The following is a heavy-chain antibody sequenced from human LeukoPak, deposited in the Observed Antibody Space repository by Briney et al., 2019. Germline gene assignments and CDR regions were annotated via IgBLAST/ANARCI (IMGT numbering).Heavy chain of an antibody. V-gene: IGHV3-48*02. J-gene: IGHJ4*02. CDR3: AREGEYYDILTGYYGFDY. CDR2: ISSSSSTI. Sequence: PGGSLRLSCAASGFTFSSYSMNWVRQAPGKGLEWVSYISSSSSTIYYADSVKGRFTISRDNAKNSLYLQMNSLRDEDTAVYYCAREGEYYDILTGYYGFDYWGQGTLVTVSS. CDR1: GFTFSSYS. D-gene: IGHD3-9*01.